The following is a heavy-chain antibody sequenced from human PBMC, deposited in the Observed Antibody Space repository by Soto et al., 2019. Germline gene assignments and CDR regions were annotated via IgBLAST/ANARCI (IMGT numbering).Heavy chain of an antibody. Sequence: QVQLQESGPGLVKPSQTLSLTCTVSGGSISSGDYYWSWIRQPPGKGLEWIGYIYYSGSTYYNPYRRSRVTISVAASTSQFSLQLSSVTAADTAVYYCARAQGSGFLVSWGQGTLVTVSS. CDR1: GGSISSGDYY. D-gene: IGHD3-10*01. CDR2: IYYSGST. CDR3: ARAQGSGFLVS. J-gene: IGHJ4*02. V-gene: IGHV4-30-4*01.